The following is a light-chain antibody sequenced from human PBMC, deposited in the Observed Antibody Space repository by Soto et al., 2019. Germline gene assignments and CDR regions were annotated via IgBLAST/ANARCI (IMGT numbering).Light chain of an antibody. CDR1: QSVSSTY. V-gene: IGKV3-20*01. CDR2: GAS. J-gene: IGKJ1*01. CDR3: QQYNIWPQT. Sequence: TVLTHSPGTLSLSPGERAILSCRASQSVSSTYLAWYQQKPGQAPRLLIYGASSRATGIPDRFSGSGSGTDFTLTISRLEPEDFAVYYCQQYNIWPQTFGQGTKVDIK.